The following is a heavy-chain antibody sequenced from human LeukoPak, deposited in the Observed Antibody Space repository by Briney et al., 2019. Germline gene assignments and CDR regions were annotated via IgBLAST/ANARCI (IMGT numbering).Heavy chain of an antibody. CDR2: INTSGGSA. Sequence: PGGSLRLSCAASGFTFSNYVMSWVRQAPGKELESVSCINTSGGSACYADSVKGRFTISRDNSKNTLYLQMNSLRVEDTAVYYCAALVRGPRSFDPWGQGTLLTVSS. D-gene: IGHD3-10*02. CDR1: GFTFSNYV. J-gene: IGHJ5*02. CDR3: AALVRGPRSFDP. V-gene: IGHV3-23*01.